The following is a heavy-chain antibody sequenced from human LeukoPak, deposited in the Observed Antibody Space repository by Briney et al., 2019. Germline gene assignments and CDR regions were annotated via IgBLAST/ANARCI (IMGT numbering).Heavy chain of an antibody. CDR3: ARGIIDYSGYDY. V-gene: IGHV3-74*01. J-gene: IGHJ4*02. D-gene: IGHD5-12*01. CDR1: GFTFSSYY. Sequence: PGGSLRLSCAVSGFTFSSYYMRWVRQAPGKGLVWVSRINSDGRSTSYADSVKGRFTISRDNAKNTLYLQMNSLRAEDTAVYYCARGIIDYSGYDYWGQGTLVTVSS. CDR2: INSDGRST.